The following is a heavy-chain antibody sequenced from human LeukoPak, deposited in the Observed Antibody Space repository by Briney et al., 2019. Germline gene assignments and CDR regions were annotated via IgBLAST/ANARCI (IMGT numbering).Heavy chain of an antibody. Sequence: PSETLSLTCTVSGGSNSSYYWSWIRQPPGKGLEWIGYIYYSGSTNYNPSLKSRVTISVDTSKNQFSLKLSSVTAADTAVYYCAGGSWYYYDSSVEFFDYWGQGTLVTVSS. J-gene: IGHJ4*02. CDR2: IYYSGST. D-gene: IGHD3-22*01. CDR1: GGSNSSYY. V-gene: IGHV4-59*01. CDR3: AGGSWYYYDSSVEFFDY.